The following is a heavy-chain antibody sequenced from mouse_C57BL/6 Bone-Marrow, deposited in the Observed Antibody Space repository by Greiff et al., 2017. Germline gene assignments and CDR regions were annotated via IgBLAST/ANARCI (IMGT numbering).Heavy chain of an antibody. Sequence: EVQRVESGGDLVKPGGSLTLSCAASGFTFSSYGLSWVRQTPDKRLEWVATISSGGSYTYYPDSVKGRFTISRDNAKNTLYLQMSSLKSEDTAMYYCARQGYDYLDYWGQGTTLTVSS. CDR3: ARQGYDYLDY. D-gene: IGHD2-3*01. CDR1: GFTFSSYG. CDR2: ISSGGSYT. J-gene: IGHJ2*01. V-gene: IGHV5-6*01.